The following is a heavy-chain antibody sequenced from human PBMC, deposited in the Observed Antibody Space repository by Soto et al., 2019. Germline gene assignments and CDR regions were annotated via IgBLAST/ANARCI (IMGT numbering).Heavy chain of an antibody. CDR3: ARHSTYYDILTGYYPLYYFDY. D-gene: IGHD3-9*01. J-gene: IGHJ4*02. CDR1: GGSISSYY. CDR2: IYYSGST. Sequence: SETLSLTCTVSGGSISSYYWSWIRQPPGKGLEWIGYIYYSGSTNYNPSLKSRVTISEDTSKNQLSLKMSSVTAADTAVYYCARHSTYYDILTGYYPLYYFDYWGQGTLVTVSS. V-gene: IGHV4-59*08.